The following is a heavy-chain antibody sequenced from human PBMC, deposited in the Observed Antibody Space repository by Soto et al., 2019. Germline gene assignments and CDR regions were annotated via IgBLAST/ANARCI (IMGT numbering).Heavy chain of an antibody. CDR3: ARESGGATATLDYYYFYMDV. CDR1: GDSFNDYY. CDR2: INPNGGVT. V-gene: IGHV1-2*04. Sequence: VQLVQSGAEVRKPGASVKVSCKSSGDSFNDYYIHWVRQAPGQGLEWMGWINPNGGVTKYAQKFQGWVTMTRDTSIRTVYMELSRLRSDETAIYYCARESGGATATLDYYYFYMDVWGKGTTVTVSS. D-gene: IGHD5-12*01. J-gene: IGHJ6*03.